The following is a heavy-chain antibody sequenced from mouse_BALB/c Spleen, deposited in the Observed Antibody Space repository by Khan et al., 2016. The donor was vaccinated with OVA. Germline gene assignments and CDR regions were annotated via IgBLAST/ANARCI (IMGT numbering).Heavy chain of an antibody. CDR1: GYTFTDYY. CDR2: ISPGSGVI. D-gene: IGHD1-2*01. J-gene: IGHJ3*01. V-gene: IGHV1-77*01. CDR3: ARRNYFGYTFAY. Sequence: QVQRRQSGAELARPGASVKLSGKASGYTFTDYYINWVKQGTGQGLAWIGEISPGSGVIYYNERLRGKATLTADKSSSTAYMQLSSLTSGASAVYFCARRNYFGYTFAYWGQGTLVTVSA.